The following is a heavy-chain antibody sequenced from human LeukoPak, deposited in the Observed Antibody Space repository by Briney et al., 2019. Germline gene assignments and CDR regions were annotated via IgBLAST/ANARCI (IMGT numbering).Heavy chain of an antibody. CDR1: GFTFSSYW. J-gene: IGHJ4*02. CDR3: AREVRLRFLEWLSNNYFDY. D-gene: IGHD3-3*01. Sequence: GGPLRLSCAASGFTFSSYWMSWVRPAPGKGLEWVANIKQDGSEKYYVDSVKGRFTISRDNAKNSLYLQINSLRAEDTAVYYCAREVRLRFLEWLSNNYFDYWGQGTLVTVSS. V-gene: IGHV3-7*01. CDR2: IKQDGSEK.